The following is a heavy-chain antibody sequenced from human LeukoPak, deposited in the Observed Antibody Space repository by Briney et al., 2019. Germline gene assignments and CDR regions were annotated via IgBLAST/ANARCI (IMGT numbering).Heavy chain of an antibody. D-gene: IGHD2-2*01. V-gene: IGHV4-39*07. CDR1: GGSISSSSYY. CDR2: IYYSGST. CDR3: ARENPLYCSSTSCYAFDY. Sequence: PSETLSLTCTVSGGSISSSSYYWGWIRQPPGKGLEWIGSIYYSGSTYYNPSLKSRVTISVDTSKNQFSLKLSSVTAADTAVYYCARENPLYCSSTSCYAFDYWGQGTLVTVSS. J-gene: IGHJ4*02.